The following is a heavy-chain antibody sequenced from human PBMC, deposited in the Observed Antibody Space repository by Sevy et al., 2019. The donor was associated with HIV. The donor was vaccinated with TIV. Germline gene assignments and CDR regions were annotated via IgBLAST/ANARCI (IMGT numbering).Heavy chain of an antibody. CDR1: GFTFSSYA. Sequence: GGSLRLSCAASGFTFSSYAMHWVRQAPGKGLEWVAVTSYDGSNKYYADSVKGRFTISRDNSKNTLYLQMNSLRAEDTSVYYCAREEGSGYFDLWGRGTLVTVSS. CDR3: AREEGSGYFDL. CDR2: TSYDGSNK. J-gene: IGHJ2*01. V-gene: IGHV3-30-3*01.